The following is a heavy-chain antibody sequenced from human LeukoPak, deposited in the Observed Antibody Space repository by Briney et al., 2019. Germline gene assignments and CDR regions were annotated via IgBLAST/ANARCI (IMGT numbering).Heavy chain of an antibody. V-gene: IGHV4-59*01. CDR1: GGSISSYY. CDR2: IYYSGST. CDR3: ARVGSGTFDY. J-gene: IGHJ4*02. Sequence: SETLSLTCTVSGGSISSYYWSWIRQPPGKGLEWIGYIYYSGSTNYNPSLKSRVTISVDTSKNQFSLKLSSVTAADKAVYYCARVGSGTFDYWGQGTLVTVSS. D-gene: IGHD3-10*01.